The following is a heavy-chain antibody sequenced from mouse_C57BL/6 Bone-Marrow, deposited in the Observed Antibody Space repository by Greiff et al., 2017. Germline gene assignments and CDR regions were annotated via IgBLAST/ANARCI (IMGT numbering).Heavy chain of an antibody. CDR1: GYAFSSSW. CDR3: ARGGYDAWFAY. V-gene: IGHV1-82*01. D-gene: IGHD2-2*01. CDR2: IYPGDGDT. J-gene: IGHJ3*01. Sequence: VQLQQSGPELVKPGASVKISCKASGYAFSSSWMNWVKQRPGKGLEWIGRIYPGDGDTNYNGKFKGKATLTADKSSSTAYMQRSSLTSEDSAVYCCARGGYDAWFAYWGQGTLVTVSA.